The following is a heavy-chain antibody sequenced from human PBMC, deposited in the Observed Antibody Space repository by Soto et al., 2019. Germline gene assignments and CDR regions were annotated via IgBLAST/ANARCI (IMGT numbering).Heavy chain of an antibody. CDR2: VNPSGGQT. V-gene: IGHV1-46*01. CDR1: GDTFTDYY. J-gene: IGHJ4*02. D-gene: IGHD2-21*02. Sequence: QVQLMQSGAEVKKPGASVKVSCKASGDTFTDYYIHWVRQAPGQGLEWMGTVNPSGGQTTYAQHFLGRVTMTRDKSTSTLYRELTSMRSEDTAVYYCAGVGNVVVVTAAPDYWGQGPLVTDSS. CDR3: AGVGNVVVVTAAPDY.